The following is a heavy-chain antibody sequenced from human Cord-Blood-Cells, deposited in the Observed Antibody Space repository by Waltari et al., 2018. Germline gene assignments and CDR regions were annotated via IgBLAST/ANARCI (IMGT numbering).Heavy chain of an antibody. J-gene: IGHJ5*02. CDR2: INHSVST. V-gene: IGHV4-34*01. D-gene: IGHD1-26*01. CDR3: ARGGGSYYNWFDP. CDR1: GGSFSGYY. Sequence: QVQLQQWGAGLLKPSETLSLTCAVYGGSFSGYYWSWIRQPPGKGLEWIGEINHSVSTNYDPSLKSRVTISVDTSKNQFSLKLSSVTAADTAVYYCARGGGSYYNWFDPWGQGTLVTVSS.